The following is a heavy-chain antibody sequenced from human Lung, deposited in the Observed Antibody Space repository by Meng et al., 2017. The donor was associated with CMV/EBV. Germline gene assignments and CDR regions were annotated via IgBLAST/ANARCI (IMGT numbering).Heavy chain of an antibody. CDR2: ISNDGSNE. V-gene: IGHV3-30-3*01. D-gene: IGHD6-13*01. CDR3: ATVISSYSSTWEYNLYYAYYGMDD. Sequence: SLKISXEGSGYSFSSYGMHWVRQAPGKGLEWVALISNDGSNEYYADSVEGRFTISRDNSKNTLYLQRNSLRTEDTAVYYCATVISSYSSTWEYNLYYAYYGMDDWGQGTXVTVSS. CDR1: GYSFSSYG. J-gene: IGHJ6*02.